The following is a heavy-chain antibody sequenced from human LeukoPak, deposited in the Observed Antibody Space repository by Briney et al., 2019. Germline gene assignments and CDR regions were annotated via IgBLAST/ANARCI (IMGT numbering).Heavy chain of an antibody. V-gene: IGHV3-23*01. CDR1: GFTVSSNY. CDR3: AKKIIGYCSSGSCYFDY. CDR2: LSGGGETT. Sequence: GGSLRLSCAASGFTVSSNYMSWVRQAPGKGLEWVSALSGGGETTWYADSVKGRFTISRDNSKNTLYLQMNSLRAEDTAVYYCAKKIIGYCSSGSCYFDYWGQGALVTVSS. D-gene: IGHD2-15*01. J-gene: IGHJ4*02.